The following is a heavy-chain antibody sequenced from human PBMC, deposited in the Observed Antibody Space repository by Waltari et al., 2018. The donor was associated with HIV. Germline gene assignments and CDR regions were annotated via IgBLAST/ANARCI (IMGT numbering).Heavy chain of an antibody. CDR1: GFTFRSYI. CDR3: AGEMATVYVDY. V-gene: IGHV3-21*01. J-gene: IGHJ4*02. Sequence: DVQLVESGGGLVKRGGSLGLSCAASGFTFRSYIMTWVRQAPGKGLEWVASIASSSPTYIYYADSVRGRFTISRDNAKNSLYLQMNNLRAEDTAVYYCAGEMATVYVDYWGQGTLVTVSS. CDR2: IASSSPTYI. D-gene: IGHD5-12*01.